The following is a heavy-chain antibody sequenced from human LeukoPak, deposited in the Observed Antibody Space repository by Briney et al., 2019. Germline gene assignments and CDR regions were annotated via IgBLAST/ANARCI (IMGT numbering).Heavy chain of an antibody. CDR1: GFTVSTSY. D-gene: IGHD6-25*01. J-gene: IGHJ4*02. CDR2: IYGGGST. V-gene: IGHV3-53*01. Sequence: GGSLRLSCAASGFTVSTSYMNWVRQAPGRGLEWVSVIYGGGSTYYADSVRGRFTISRDNSKNTLYLQMNSLRAEDTAVYFCARGYSSGWPDFWGQGTLVTVSS. CDR3: ARGYSSGWPDF.